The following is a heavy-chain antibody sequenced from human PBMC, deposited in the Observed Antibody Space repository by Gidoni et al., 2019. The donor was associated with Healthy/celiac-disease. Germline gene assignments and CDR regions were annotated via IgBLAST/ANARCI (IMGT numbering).Heavy chain of an antibody. J-gene: IGHJ4*02. Sequence: EVQLVESGGGLVQPGGPLRLSCAASGFTFSTYWMHWVRQAPGKGLVWVSRINSDGNSTTYADSVKGRFTISRDNAKNTLYLQMNSLRAEDTAVYYCARALQLERLSMGHWGQGTLVTVSS. CDR3: ARALQLERLSMGH. D-gene: IGHD1-1*01. CDR1: GFTFSTYW. V-gene: IGHV3-74*01. CDR2: INSDGNST.